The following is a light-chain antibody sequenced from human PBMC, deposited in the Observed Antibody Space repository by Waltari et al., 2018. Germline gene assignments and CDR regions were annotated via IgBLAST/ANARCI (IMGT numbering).Light chain of an antibody. Sequence: SYDVTQPPSVSVSPGHTASITCSGANLGEKNPSWYQQRPGQSPLLVIYQDNKRPSGIPQRFSGSNSGNRVTLTISGAQAVDEADYYCQAWVSKTAVVFGGGTQLTVL. J-gene: IGLJ2*01. CDR1: NLGEKN. CDR2: QDN. CDR3: QAWVSKTAVV. V-gene: IGLV3-1*01.